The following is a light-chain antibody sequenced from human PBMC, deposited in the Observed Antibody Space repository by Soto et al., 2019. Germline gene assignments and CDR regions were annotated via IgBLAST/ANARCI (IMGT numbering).Light chain of an antibody. V-gene: IGLV2-14*01. CDR3: SSYTSSSTYE. Sequence: QSALTQPASVSGSPGQSITISCTGTSSDVGGYNYVSWYQQHPGKAPKLMIYDVSNRPSGVSNRFSGSKSGNTASLTISGLQAEDEADYYCSSYTSSSTYEFGTGTKLTVL. J-gene: IGLJ1*01. CDR1: SSDVGGYNY. CDR2: DVS.